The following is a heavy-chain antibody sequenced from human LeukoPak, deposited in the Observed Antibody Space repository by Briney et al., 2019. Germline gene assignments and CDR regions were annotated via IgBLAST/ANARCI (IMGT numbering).Heavy chain of an antibody. CDR1: GGSISTYY. D-gene: IGHD3-10*01. V-gene: IGHV4-4*07. CDR3: ARDRLGFRVDV. J-gene: IGHJ6*04. CDR2: INSNGNT. Sequence: SETLSLICTVSGGSISTYYWSWIRQPAGKGPEWIVRINSNGNTNYNPSLKSRVSMSVDTSKNHFSLNVSSVTAADTAVYYCARDRLGFRVDVWGEGTTVTVSS.